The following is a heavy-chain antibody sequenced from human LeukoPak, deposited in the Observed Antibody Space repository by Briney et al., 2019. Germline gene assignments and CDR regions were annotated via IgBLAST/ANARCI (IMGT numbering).Heavy chain of an antibody. V-gene: IGHV3-74*01. D-gene: IGHD3-3*02. CDR1: GFTFSDYW. J-gene: IGHJ4*02. Sequence: GGSLRLSCAASGFTFSDYWIHWVRQAPGKGLVRVSLIHSDGGTTNYADSVKGRFTMSRDNAKNMVYLQMNSLRVEDTAVYYCARDIYSIAEWGQGTLVTVSS. CDR3: ARDIYSIAE. CDR2: IHSDGGTT.